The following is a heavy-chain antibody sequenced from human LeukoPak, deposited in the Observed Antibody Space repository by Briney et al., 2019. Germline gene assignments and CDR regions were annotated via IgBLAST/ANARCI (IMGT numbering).Heavy chain of an antibody. CDR2: INSDGSST. V-gene: IGHV3-74*01. J-gene: IGHJ4*02. Sequence: AGGSLRLSCAASGFTVSSYAMSWVRQAPGKGLVWVSRINSDGSSTSYADSVKGRFTISRDNAKNTLYLQMNSLRAEDTAVYYCARTGGYDLEPFDYWGQGTLVTVSS. CDR1: GFTVSSYA. CDR3: ARTGGYDLEPFDY. D-gene: IGHD5-12*01.